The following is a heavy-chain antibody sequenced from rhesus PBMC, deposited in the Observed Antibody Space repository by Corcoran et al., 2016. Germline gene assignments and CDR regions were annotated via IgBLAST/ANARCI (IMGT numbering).Heavy chain of an antibody. D-gene: IGHD6-31*01. CDR3: ARAKYSSGSFDY. CDR1: GGSISSNY. V-gene: IGHV4-173*01. J-gene: IGHJ4*01. CDR2: ISGSGGST. Sequence: QLQLQESGPGLVKPSETLSLTCAVSGGSISSNYWSWNSQPPGKGLEWIGRISGSGGSTDYNPSLKRRVTISTDTSKNQFSLKLSSVTAADTAVYYCARAKYSSGSFDYWGQGVLVTVSS.